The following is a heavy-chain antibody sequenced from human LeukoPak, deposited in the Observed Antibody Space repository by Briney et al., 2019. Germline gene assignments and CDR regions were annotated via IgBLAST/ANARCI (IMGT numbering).Heavy chain of an antibody. Sequence: PGGSLRLSCAASGFTFSSYSMNWVRQAPGKGLEWVSSISSSSSYIYYADSVKGRFTISRDNAKNSLYLQMNSLRAEDTAVYYCARYSSGWTRGVYYYYYGMDVWGKGTTVTVSS. J-gene: IGHJ6*04. CDR2: ISSSSSYI. CDR3: ARYSSGWTRGVYYYYYGMDV. D-gene: IGHD6-19*01. CDR1: GFTFSSYS. V-gene: IGHV3-21*01.